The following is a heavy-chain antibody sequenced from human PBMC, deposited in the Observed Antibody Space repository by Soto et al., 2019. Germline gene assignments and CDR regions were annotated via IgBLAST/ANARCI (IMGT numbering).Heavy chain of an antibody. CDR3: AIDMEMTVSCINGLFWTLDY. Sequence: GGSLRPSCAASGFAFSSYAMCWVRQAPGKGLAWVSGISGSGVSTYYADTVKGRFTISRDKSKNTLYLQMNSLRAEDTAVYIYAIDMEMTVSCINGLFWTLDYWGPGALVTVSS. V-gene: IGHV3-23*01. CDR2: ISGSGVST. D-gene: IGHD2-8*01. J-gene: IGHJ4*02. CDR1: GFAFSSYA.